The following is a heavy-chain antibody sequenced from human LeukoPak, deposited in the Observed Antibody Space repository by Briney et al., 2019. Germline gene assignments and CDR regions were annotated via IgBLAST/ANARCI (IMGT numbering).Heavy chain of an antibody. Sequence: GGSLRLSCAASGFTFSSYSMTWVRQAPGKGLEWVSSISSSSSYIYYADSVKGRFTISRDNAKNSLYLQMNSLRAEDTAVYYCARETYCSSTSCYVYYYGMDVWGQGTTVTVSS. CDR3: ARETYCSSTSCYVYYYGMDV. V-gene: IGHV3-21*01. J-gene: IGHJ6*02. CDR2: ISSSSSYI. CDR1: GFTFSSYS. D-gene: IGHD2-2*01.